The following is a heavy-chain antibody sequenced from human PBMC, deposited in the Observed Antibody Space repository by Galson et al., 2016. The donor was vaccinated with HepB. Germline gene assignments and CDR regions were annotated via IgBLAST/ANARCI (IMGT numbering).Heavy chain of an antibody. CDR1: GFSFSSYN. J-gene: IGHJ4*02. CDR2: ITISGGTT. D-gene: IGHD1-26*01. CDR3: ARVGRPYEPWAGDFDY. V-gene: IGHV3-48*02. Sequence: SLRLSCAASGFSFSSYNMNWVRQAPGKGLEWISHITISGGTTYYADSVKGRFTISRDNAKNSLYLQMNSLRDEDTAVYYCARVGRPYEPWAGDFDYWGQGTLVTVSS.